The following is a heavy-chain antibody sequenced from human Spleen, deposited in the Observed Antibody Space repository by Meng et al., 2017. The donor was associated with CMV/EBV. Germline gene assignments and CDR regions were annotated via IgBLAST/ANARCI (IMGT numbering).Heavy chain of an antibody. CDR2: INSAGSTT. CDR1: GFTFSSYW. D-gene: IGHD2-2*01. V-gene: IGHV3-74*01. J-gene: IGHJ6*02. CDR3: AKDLGYCSSTSCFWGYGMDV. Sequence: GESLKISCAASGFTFSSYWMHWVRQAPGKGLVWVSRINSAGSTTSYADSVKGRFTISRDNAKNTLYLQMNSLRAEDTAVYYCAKDLGYCSSTSCFWGYGMDVWGQGTTVTVSS.